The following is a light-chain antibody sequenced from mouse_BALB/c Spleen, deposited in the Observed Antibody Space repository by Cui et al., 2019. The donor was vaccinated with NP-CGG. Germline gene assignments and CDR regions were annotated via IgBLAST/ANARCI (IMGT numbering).Light chain of an antibody. V-gene: IGLV1*01. CDR2: GTN. J-gene: IGLJ1*01. CDR1: TGAVRTSNY. Sequence: QAVVTQDSALTTSPGETVTLTCRSSTGAVRTSNYANWVKEKPDHLFTGLIGGTNNRAPGVPARFSGSLIGDKAALTITGAQTEDEAIYFCALWYSNHWVFGGGTKLTVL. CDR3: ALWYSNHWV.